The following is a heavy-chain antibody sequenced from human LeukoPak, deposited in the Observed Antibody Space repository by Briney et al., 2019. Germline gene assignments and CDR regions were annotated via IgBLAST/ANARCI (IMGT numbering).Heavy chain of an antibody. V-gene: IGHV3-21*01. CDR2: ISSSSSYI. D-gene: IGHD5-12*01. CDR1: GFTFSSYE. J-gene: IGHJ4*02. Sequence: GGSLRLSCAASGFTFSSYEMDWVRQAPGKGLEWVSSISSSSSYIYYADSMKGRFTISRDNAKNSLYLQMNSLRAEDTAIYYCAHSSGYAYGLDYWGQGTLVTVSS. CDR3: AHSSGYAYGLDY.